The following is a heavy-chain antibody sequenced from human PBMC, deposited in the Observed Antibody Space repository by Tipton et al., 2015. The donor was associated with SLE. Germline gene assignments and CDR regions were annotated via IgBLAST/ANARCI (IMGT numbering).Heavy chain of an antibody. CDR3: VVCSPSSCSYFDY. J-gene: IGHJ4*02. CDR2: IYTGGNT. Sequence: TLSLTCTVSGGSISSHYWGWIRQPAGKGLEWIGRIYTGGNTKYNPSLESRVTLSVDASKDQFSLRLTSVTAADTAVYYCVVCSPSSCSYFDYWGQGRLVTVSS. V-gene: IGHV4-4*07. D-gene: IGHD2-2*01. CDR1: GGSISSHY.